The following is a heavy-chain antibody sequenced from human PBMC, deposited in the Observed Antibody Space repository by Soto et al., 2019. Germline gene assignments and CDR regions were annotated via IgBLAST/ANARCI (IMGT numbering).Heavy chain of an antibody. CDR2: IWYDGSNK. CDR1: GFTFSSYG. V-gene: IGHV3-33*01. D-gene: IGHD4-17*01. J-gene: IGHJ4*02. Sequence: QVQLVESGGGVVQPGRSLRLSCAASGFTFSSYGMHWVRQAPGKGLEWVAVIWYDGSNKYYADSVKGRFTISRDNSKKTLYLQMNSLRAEDTAVYYCARGRWEDGDSSYNFDYWGQGTLVTVSS. CDR3: ARGRWEDGDSSYNFDY.